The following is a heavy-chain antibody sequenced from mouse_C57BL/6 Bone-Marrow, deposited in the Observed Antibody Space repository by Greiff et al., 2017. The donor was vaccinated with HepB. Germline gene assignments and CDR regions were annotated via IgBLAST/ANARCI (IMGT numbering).Heavy chain of an antibody. CDR3: ARGPWTVYWYFDV. CDR2: ISYDGSN. V-gene: IGHV3-6*01. CDR1: GYSITSGYY. Sequence: EVKLQESGPGLVKPSQSLSLTCSVTGYSITSGYYWNWIRQFPGIKLEWMGYISYDGSNNYNPSLKNRISITRDTSKNQFFLKLNSVTTEDTATYYCARGPWTVYWYFDVWGTGTTVTVSS. J-gene: IGHJ1*03.